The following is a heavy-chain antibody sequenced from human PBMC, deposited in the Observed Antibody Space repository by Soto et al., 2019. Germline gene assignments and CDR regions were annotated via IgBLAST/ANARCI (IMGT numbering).Heavy chain of an antibody. CDR2: TDPSDSQT. CDR3: ARQIYDSDSGPNFQYYFDS. Sequence: GESLKISCKGSGYSFAGYWITWVRQMPGKGLEWMGRTDPSDSQTYYSPSFRGHVTISAAKSITTVFLQWSSLRASDTAMYYCARQIYDSDSGPNFQYYFDSSGQGTLVTVSS. CDR1: GYSFAGYW. J-gene: IGHJ4*02. V-gene: IGHV5-10-1*01. D-gene: IGHD3-22*01.